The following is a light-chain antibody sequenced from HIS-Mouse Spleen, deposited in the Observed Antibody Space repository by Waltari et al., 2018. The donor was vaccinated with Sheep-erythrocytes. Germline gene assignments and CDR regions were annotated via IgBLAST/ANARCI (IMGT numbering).Light chain of an antibody. V-gene: IGLV4-69*01. CDR3: QTWGTGIHVV. CDR1: SGHSSYA. J-gene: IGLJ2*01. CDR2: LNSDGRH. Sequence: QLVLTQSPSASASLGASVKLTCTLSSGHSSYAIAWHQQQPEKGPRYLMKLNSDGRHSKGDGIPDRFSGSSSGAWRYLTISSLQSEDEADYYCQTWGTGIHVVFGGGTKLTVL.